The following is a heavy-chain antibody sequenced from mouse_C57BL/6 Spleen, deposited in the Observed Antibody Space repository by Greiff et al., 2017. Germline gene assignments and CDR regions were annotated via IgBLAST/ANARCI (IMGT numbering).Heavy chain of an antibody. V-gene: IGHV1-26*01. Sequence: VQLQQSGPELVKPGASVKISCKASGYTFTDYYMNWVKQSHGKSLEWIGDINPNNGGTSYNQKFKGKATLTVDKSSSTAYMELRSLTSEDSAVYYCARRRNYSNYFDYWGQGTTLTVSS. D-gene: IGHD2-5*01. CDR3: ARRRNYSNYFDY. J-gene: IGHJ2*01. CDR2: INPNNGGT. CDR1: GYTFTDYY.